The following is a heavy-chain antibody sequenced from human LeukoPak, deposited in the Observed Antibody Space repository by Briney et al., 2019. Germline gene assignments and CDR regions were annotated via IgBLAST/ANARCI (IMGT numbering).Heavy chain of an antibody. J-gene: IGHJ5*02. CDR1: GGSISSSY. Sequence: PSETLSLTCTVSGGSISSSYWSWIRQPPGKGLEWIGYIYYSGSTNYNPSLKSRVTISVDTAKNQFSLKVSSVTAADTAAYYCAGDDGGPNWFDPWGQGTLVTVSS. D-gene: IGHD4-23*01. CDR3: AGDDGGPNWFDP. V-gene: IGHV4-59*01. CDR2: IYYSGST.